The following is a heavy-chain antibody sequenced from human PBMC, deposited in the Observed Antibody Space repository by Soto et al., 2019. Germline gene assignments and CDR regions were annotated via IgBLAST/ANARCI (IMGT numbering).Heavy chain of an antibody. V-gene: IGHV4-59*08. CDR1: GGSISGYY. CDR3: ASRNFDILTGYYAFDL. Sequence: PSETLSLTCTVSGGSISGYYWSWIRQSPEKGLEYIGYISYSGSTNYNPSLKSRVTTSLDTSKNQFSLKLSSVTAADTAIYYCASRNFDILTGYYAFDLWGQGTMVTVSS. J-gene: IGHJ3*01. D-gene: IGHD3-9*01. CDR2: ISYSGST.